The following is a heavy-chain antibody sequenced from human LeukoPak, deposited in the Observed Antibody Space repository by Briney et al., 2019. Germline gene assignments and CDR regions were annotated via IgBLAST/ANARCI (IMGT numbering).Heavy chain of an antibody. CDR2: IIPIFGTA. J-gene: IGHJ5*02. D-gene: IGHD5-12*01. CDR3: ARGDIVATNTLNWSDP. V-gene: IGHV1-69*13. CDR1: GGTFSSYA. Sequence: ASVKVSCKASGGTFSSYAISWVRQAPGQGLEWMGGIIPIFGTANYAQKFQGRVTITADESTSTAYMELSSLRSEDTAVYYCARGDIVATNTLNWSDPWGQGTLVTVSS.